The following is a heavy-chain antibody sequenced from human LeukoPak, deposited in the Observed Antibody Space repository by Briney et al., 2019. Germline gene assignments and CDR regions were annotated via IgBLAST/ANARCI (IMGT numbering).Heavy chain of an antibody. J-gene: IGHJ3*02. CDR2: INHSGST. Sequence: ASETLSLTCAVYGGSFSGYYWSWIRQIPAKGLEWIGEINHSGSTNYNPSLKSRVTISEDTSQNQFSLNLTSVTAADTAVYYCARVRDHAFDIWGQGTMVTVSS. V-gene: IGHV4-34*01. CDR1: GGSFSGYY. CDR3: ARVRDHAFDI.